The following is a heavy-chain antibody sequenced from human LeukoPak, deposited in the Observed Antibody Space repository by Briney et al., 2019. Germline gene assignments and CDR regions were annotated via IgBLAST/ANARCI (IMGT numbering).Heavy chain of an antibody. J-gene: IGHJ4*02. V-gene: IGHV3-23*01. CDR1: GFTFSSYA. D-gene: IGHD6-13*01. Sequence: GGSLRLSCAASGFTFSSYAMSWVRQAPGKGLEWVSAISGSGGSTYYADAVKGRFTISRDNSKNTLYLQMNSLSAEDTAVYYCAKSLWQQLVQGTTLAYWGQGTLVTVSS. CDR3: AKSLWQQLVQGTTLAY. CDR2: ISGSGGST.